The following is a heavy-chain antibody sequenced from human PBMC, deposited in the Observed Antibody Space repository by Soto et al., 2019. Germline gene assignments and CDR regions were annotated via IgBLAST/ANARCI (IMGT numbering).Heavy chain of an antibody. CDR2: IRSKAYGGTT. V-gene: IGHV3-49*04. Sequence: GGSLRLSCVASGFTFSDHYMDWVRQAPGKGLEWVGFIRSKAYGGTTEYAASVKGRFTISRDDSNSIAYLQMNSLKTEDTAVYYCQYQLLTYYYGMDVWGPGTTVTVSS. D-gene: IGHD2-2*01. CDR1: GFTFSDHY. CDR3: QYQLLTYYYGMDV. J-gene: IGHJ6*02.